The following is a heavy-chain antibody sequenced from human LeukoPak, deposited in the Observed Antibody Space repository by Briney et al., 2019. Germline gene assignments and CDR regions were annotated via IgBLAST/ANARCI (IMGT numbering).Heavy chain of an antibody. V-gene: IGHV3-23*01. CDR1: GFTFSSYW. Sequence: GGSLRLSCAASGFTFSSYWMSWVRQAPGKGLEWVSAISGSGGSPYYADSVRGRFTISRDNSKNTLYLQMNSLRVEDTAVYFCARDPGAFPYFFDCWGQGTLVTVSS. CDR2: ISGSGGSP. J-gene: IGHJ4*02. D-gene: IGHD4/OR15-4a*01. CDR3: ARDPGAFPYFFDC.